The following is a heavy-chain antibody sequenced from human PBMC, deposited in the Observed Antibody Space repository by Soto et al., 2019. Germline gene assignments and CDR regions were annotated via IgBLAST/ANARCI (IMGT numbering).Heavy chain of an antibody. CDR3: AKDRGVVVIANWYFDL. D-gene: IGHD2-21*01. V-gene: IGHV3-23*01. CDR2: ISGSGGST. CDR1: GFTFSSYA. J-gene: IGHJ2*01. Sequence: EVQLLESGGGLVQPGGSLRLSCAASGFTFSSYAMSWVRQAPGKGLEWVSAISGSGGSTYYADSVKGRFTISRDNSKNTLYLQMNSLRAEDTAVYYCAKDRGVVVIANWYFDLWGRGTLVTVSS.